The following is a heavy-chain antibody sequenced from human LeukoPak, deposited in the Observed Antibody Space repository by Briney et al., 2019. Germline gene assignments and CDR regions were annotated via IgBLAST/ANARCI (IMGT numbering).Heavy chain of an antibody. CDR1: GFTFSSYE. CDR3: ARGYTRSQGTFDI. Sequence: GGSLRLSCAASGFTFSSYEMNWVRQAPGKGLEWVSYISSSDSTIYYADSVKGRFTVSRDNAKNSLYLQINSLRAEDTAVYYCARGYTRSQGTFDIWGQGTMVTVSS. J-gene: IGHJ3*02. V-gene: IGHV3-48*03. CDR2: ISSSDSTI. D-gene: IGHD5-18*01.